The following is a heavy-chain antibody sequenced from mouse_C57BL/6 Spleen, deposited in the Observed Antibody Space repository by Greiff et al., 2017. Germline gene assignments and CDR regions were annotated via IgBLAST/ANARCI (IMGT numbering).Heavy chain of an antibody. D-gene: IGHD1-1*01. Sequence: VQLQQPGAELMRPGSSVTLSCKASGYTFTSSWMHWVKQRPIQGLEWIGNIDPSDSATHYNQKFKDKATWTVDKSSSTAYMQLSSLTSEDSAVYYCARGATVVATDYWGQGTTLTVSS. V-gene: IGHV1-52*01. CDR1: GYTFTSSW. CDR3: ARGATVVATDY. J-gene: IGHJ2*01. CDR2: IDPSDSAT.